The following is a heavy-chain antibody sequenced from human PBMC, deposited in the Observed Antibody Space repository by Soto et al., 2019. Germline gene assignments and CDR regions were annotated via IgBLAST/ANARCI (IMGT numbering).Heavy chain of an antibody. CDR2: IYYSGST. Sequence: QVQLQESGPGLVKPSETLSLTCTVSGGSISSYYWSWIRQPPGKGLEWIGYIYYSGSTNYNPSLKSRVTISVDTSKNQFSLKLSSVTAADTAVYYCARLRNYDILTETTYYFDYWGQGTLVTVSS. D-gene: IGHD3-9*01. CDR1: GGSISSYY. J-gene: IGHJ4*02. V-gene: IGHV4-59*08. CDR3: ARLRNYDILTETTYYFDY.